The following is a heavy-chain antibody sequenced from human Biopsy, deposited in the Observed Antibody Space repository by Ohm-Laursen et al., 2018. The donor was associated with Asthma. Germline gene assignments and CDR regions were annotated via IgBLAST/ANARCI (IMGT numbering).Heavy chain of an antibody. J-gene: IGHJ4*02. Sequence: ASVKVSCKASGYTFTSYGISWVRQAPGQGLEWMGWISAYNGNTNYAQKLQGRVTMTTDTSTSTAYMEPRSLRSDDTAVYYCARAGALIVGATMGYWGQGTLVTVSS. CDR3: ARAGALIVGATMGY. CDR2: ISAYNGNT. V-gene: IGHV1-18*04. CDR1: GYTFTSYG. D-gene: IGHD1-26*01.